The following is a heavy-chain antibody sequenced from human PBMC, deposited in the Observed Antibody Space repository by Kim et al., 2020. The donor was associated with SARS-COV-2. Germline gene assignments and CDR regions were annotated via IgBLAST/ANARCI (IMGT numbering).Heavy chain of an antibody. CDR3: ARARGIAAAGTTPYYYGMDV. CDR2: INAGNGNT. CDR1: GYTFTSYA. J-gene: IGHJ6*02. Sequence: ASVKVSCKASGYTFTSYAMHWVRQAPGQRLEWMGWINAGNGNTKYSQKFQGRVTITRDTSASTAYMELSSLRSEDTAVYYCARARGIAAAGTTPYYYGMDVWGQGTTVTVSS. V-gene: IGHV1-3*01. D-gene: IGHD6-13*01.